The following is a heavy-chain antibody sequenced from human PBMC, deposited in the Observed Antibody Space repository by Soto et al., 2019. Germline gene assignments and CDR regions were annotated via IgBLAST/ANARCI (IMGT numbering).Heavy chain of an antibody. D-gene: IGHD5-18*01. V-gene: IGHV4-31*03. Sequence: QVQLQESGPGLVKPSQTLSLTCTVSGGSISSGGYYWSWIRQHPGKGLEWIGYIYYSGSTYYNLSLKSRVTISVDTSKNQFSLKLSSVTAADTAVYYCAREPVDTAMLNDAFDIWGQGTMVTVSS. CDR2: IYYSGST. CDR3: AREPVDTAMLNDAFDI. J-gene: IGHJ3*02. CDR1: GGSISSGGYY.